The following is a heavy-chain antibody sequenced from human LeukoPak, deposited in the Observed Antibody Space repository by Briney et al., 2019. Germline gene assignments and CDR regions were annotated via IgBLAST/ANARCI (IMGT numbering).Heavy chain of an antibody. CDR3: ARGGNALDY. CDR1: GGSISTYY. CDR2: FYYTGST. Sequence: ASETLSLTCTVSGGSISTYYWSWIRQPPGKGLDWIGSFYYTGSTNYNPSLRSRVTISLDTSKNQISLGLSSVTAADTAVYYCARGGNALDYWGQGTLVTVSS. J-gene: IGHJ4*02. D-gene: IGHD4-23*01. V-gene: IGHV4-59*01.